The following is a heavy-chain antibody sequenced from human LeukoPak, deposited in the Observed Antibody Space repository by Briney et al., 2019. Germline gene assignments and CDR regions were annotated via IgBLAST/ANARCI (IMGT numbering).Heavy chain of an antibody. J-gene: IGHJ4*02. Sequence: SETRSLTCTVSGGSISSYYWSWIRQPPGKGLEWIGYIYYSGSTNYNPSLKSRVTISVDTSKNQFSLKLSSVTAADTAVYYCASAGYYYGSGSYYGLDYWGQGILVTVSS. CDR1: GGSISSYY. V-gene: IGHV4-59*01. D-gene: IGHD3-10*01. CDR3: ASAGYYYGSGSYYGLDY. CDR2: IYYSGST.